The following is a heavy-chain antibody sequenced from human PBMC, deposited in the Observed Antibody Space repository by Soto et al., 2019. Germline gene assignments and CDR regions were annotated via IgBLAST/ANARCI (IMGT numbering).Heavy chain of an antibody. V-gene: IGHV4-31*03. D-gene: IGHD4-17*01. CDR2: IYYSGST. J-gene: IGHJ3*02. CDR3: ARGRVTRDAFDI. CDR1: GGSISSGGYY. Sequence: SETMSLTCTVSGGSISSGGYYWSWIRQHPGKGLEWIGYIYYSGSTYYNPSLKSRVTISVDTSKNQFSLKLSSVTAADTAVYYCARGRVTRDAFDIWGQGTMVTVSS.